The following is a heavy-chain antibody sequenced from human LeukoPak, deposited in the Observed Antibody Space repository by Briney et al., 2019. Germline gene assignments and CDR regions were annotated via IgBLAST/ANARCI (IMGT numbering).Heavy chain of an antibody. J-gene: IGHJ4*02. CDR2: IYPGDSDT. Sequence: GESLKISCKGSGYNFTSYWIGWVRPIPGTGLEGVGIIYPGDSDTRYSPSFQGQVTISADKSISTAYLQWSSLKTSDTAMYYCARQRSPVTPDKDYWGQGALFTVSS. CDR3: ARQRSPVTPDKDY. D-gene: IGHD4-17*01. V-gene: IGHV5-51*01. CDR1: GYNFTSYW.